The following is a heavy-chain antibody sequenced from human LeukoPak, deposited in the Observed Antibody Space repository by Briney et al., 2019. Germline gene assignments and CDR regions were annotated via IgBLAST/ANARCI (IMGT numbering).Heavy chain of an antibody. V-gene: IGHV3-23*01. J-gene: IGHJ3*02. Sequence: PGGSLRLSCAASGFTFSSYAMSWVRQAPGKGLEWVSAISGSGGSTYYADSVKGRFTISRDNSKNTLYLQMNSLRAEDTAVYYCAKDRVYYYDSSGYYYSDAFDIWGQGTMVTVSP. CDR1: GFTFSSYA. CDR3: AKDRVYYYDSSGYYYSDAFDI. D-gene: IGHD3-22*01. CDR2: ISGSGGST.